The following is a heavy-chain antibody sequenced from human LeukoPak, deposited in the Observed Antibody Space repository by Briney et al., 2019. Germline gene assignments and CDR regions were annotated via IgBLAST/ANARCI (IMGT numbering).Heavy chain of an antibody. CDR2: ISAYNGNT. V-gene: IGHV1-18*01. CDR3: ARGGDYYDSSGYYP. J-gene: IGHJ5*02. CDR1: GYTFTSYG. D-gene: IGHD3-22*01. Sequence: ASVKVSCKASGYTFTSYGISWVRQAPGQGLEWVGWISAYNGNTNYAQRLQGRVTMTTDTSTSTAYMGLRSLRSDDTAVYYCARGGDYYDSSGYYPWGQGTLVTVSS.